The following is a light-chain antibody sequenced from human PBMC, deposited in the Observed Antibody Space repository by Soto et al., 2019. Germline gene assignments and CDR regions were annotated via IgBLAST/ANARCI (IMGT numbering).Light chain of an antibody. V-gene: IGKV3-15*01. J-gene: IGKJ1*01. Sequence: EIVMTQSPATLSVSPGERATLSCRASQSVSSNLAWYQQKPGQAPRLLIYGASTRATGIPARFNGSGSGTEFTLSISSLQSEDFAVYSCQQYNNWPPWTFGQGTKVEIK. CDR3: QQYNNWPPWT. CDR1: QSVSSN. CDR2: GAS.